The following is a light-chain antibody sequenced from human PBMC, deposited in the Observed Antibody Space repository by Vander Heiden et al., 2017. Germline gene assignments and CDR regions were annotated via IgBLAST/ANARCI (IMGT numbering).Light chain of an antibody. CDR1: SSNIGSNY. CDR2: RNN. CDR3: AAWDDSLSGWV. Sequence: QSVLPQPPSASGPPGQRVPISCSGRSSNIGSNYVYWYQQLPGTARKLLIYRNNQRPSGVPDRFSGSKSGTSASLAISGLRSEDEADYYCAAWDDSLSGWVFGGGTKLTVL. V-gene: IGLV1-47*01. J-gene: IGLJ3*02.